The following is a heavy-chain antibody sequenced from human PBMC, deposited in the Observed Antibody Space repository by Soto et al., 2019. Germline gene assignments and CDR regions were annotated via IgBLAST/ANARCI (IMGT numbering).Heavy chain of an antibody. CDR3: ASDYYYDSGGYYYDIFDI. V-gene: IGHV4-4*02. D-gene: IGHD3-22*01. J-gene: IGHJ3*02. Sequence: QVQLQESGPGLVKPSGTLSLTCAVSGGSITSSNWWSWVRQPPGKGLEWIGDIDHSGSTNYNPSLKSRVTISVDKSKNQFSLKLRSVTAADTAVYYCASDYYYDSGGYYYDIFDIWGQGTVVTVSS. CDR1: GGSITSSNW. CDR2: IDHSGST.